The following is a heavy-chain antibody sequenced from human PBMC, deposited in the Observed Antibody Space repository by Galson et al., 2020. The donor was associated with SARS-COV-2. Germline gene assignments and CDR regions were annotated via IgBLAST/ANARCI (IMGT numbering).Heavy chain of an antibody. CDR3: AREGSLPDY. CDR2: MNSNGDTV. V-gene: IGHV3-11*01. Sequence: GGSLRLSSSASGFIFSNYFMSWIRQAPGKGLEWIAYMNSNGDTVFYAASVRGRFTISRDNAKNSLYLQMSSLGLDDTAVYYCAREGSLPDYWGQGTLVTVSS. CDR1: GFIFSNYF. J-gene: IGHJ4*02.